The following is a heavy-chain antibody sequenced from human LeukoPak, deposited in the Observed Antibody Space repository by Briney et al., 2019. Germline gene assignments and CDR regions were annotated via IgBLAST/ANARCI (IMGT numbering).Heavy chain of an antibody. CDR3: ARAARGIVEATTDYYFDY. J-gene: IGHJ4*02. Sequence: SVKVSCKASGGTFISYAISWVRQAPGQGLEWMGGIIPIFGTANYAQKFQGRVTITADESTSTAYMELSSLRSEDTAVYYCARAARGIVEATTDYYFDYWGQGTLVTVSS. V-gene: IGHV1-69*13. CDR1: GGTFISYA. D-gene: IGHD1-26*01. CDR2: IIPIFGTA.